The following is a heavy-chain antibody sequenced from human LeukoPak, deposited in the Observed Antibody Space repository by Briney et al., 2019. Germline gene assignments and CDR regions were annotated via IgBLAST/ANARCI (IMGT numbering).Heavy chain of an antibody. CDR3: AMDPNGDYIGATSFDP. V-gene: IGHV3-23*01. J-gene: IGHJ5*02. D-gene: IGHD4-17*01. Sequence: GGSLRLSCEASGFTSNTYAIYWVRQAPGKGLEWVSGICGSGGCTYYADSVKGRFTISRDNSKNTVYLQMNSLTADDTAVYYCAMDPNGDYIGATSFDPWGRGTLVTVSS. CDR1: GFTSNTYA. CDR2: ICGSGGCT.